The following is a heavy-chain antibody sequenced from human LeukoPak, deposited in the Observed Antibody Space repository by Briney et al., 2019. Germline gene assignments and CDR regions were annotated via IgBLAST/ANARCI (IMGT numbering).Heavy chain of an antibody. J-gene: IGHJ4*02. CDR1: GFTFSSYS. CDR3: ARSLSGYDPLSAF. CDR2: MTASSVTF. V-gene: IGHV3-48*04. Sequence: TGGSLRLSCAVSGFTFSSYSMTWVRQVPGRGLEWLAYMTASSVTFYYGDSVRGRFTISRDNARNSLFLQMNSLTVEDTAVYYCARSLSGYDPLSAFWGQGTLVTVSS. D-gene: IGHD5-12*01.